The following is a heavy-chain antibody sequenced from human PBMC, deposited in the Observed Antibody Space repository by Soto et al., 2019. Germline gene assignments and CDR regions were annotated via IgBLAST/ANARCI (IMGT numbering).Heavy chain of an antibody. D-gene: IGHD6-6*01. CDR2: IYYTGSA. J-gene: IGHJ6*02. CDR3: ARPYSGPSRGLDV. CDR1: GGSISSGGYY. V-gene: IGHV4-31*03. Sequence: PSETLSLTCTVFGGSISSGGYYWTWIRQHPGKGLEWIGYIYYTGSAYYNPSLKTRLTLSIDTSRSQFSLKLSSVTTADTAVYYCARPYSGPSRGLDVWGQGTTVTVS.